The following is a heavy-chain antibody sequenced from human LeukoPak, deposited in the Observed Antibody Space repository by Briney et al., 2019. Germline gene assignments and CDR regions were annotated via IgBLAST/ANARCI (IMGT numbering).Heavy chain of an antibody. CDR3: ARHGGYHSPIDY. J-gene: IGHJ4*02. V-gene: IGHV4-59*08. Sequence: GSLRLSCAASGFTVSSNYMSWVRQAPGKGLEWIGYIYYTGSTNYNPSLKSRVSIDTSKNQFSLKLSSVTAADTAVYYCARHGGYHSPIDYWGQGTLVTVSS. D-gene: IGHD3-22*01. CDR2: IYYTGST. CDR1: GFTVSSNY.